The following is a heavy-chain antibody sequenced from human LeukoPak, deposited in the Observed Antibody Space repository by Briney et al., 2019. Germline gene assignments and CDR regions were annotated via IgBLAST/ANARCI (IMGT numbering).Heavy chain of an antibody. Sequence: PGRSLRLSCITSGLTFGDHAMSWVRQAPGEGLEWVGFVRSKAYRGTIEYAASVKGRFIISRDDSKSIAYLQMNSLKTEDTAVYYCTRGPIQLWLRNGMDVCGQGTTVTVSS. CDR1: GLTFGDHA. D-gene: IGHD5-18*01. J-gene: IGHJ6*02. CDR3: TRGPIQLWLRNGMDV. CDR2: VRSKAYRGTI. V-gene: IGHV3-49*04.